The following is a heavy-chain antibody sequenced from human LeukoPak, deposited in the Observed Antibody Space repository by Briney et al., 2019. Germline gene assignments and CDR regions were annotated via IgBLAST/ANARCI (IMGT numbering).Heavy chain of an antibody. D-gene: IGHD3-22*01. CDR2: IKSDGRT. V-gene: IGHV3-74*01. J-gene: IGHJ1*01. CDR3: ARAPSEIGGYYPEYFRH. CDR1: GFTFSNYW. Sequence: PGGSLRLSCAAAGFTFSNYWVHWVRQAQGKGLVWVSRIKSDGRTNYADSVKGRFTISRDNAKNTVSLQMNSLRAEDTGVYYCARAPSEIGGYYPEYFRHWGQGTLVTVSS.